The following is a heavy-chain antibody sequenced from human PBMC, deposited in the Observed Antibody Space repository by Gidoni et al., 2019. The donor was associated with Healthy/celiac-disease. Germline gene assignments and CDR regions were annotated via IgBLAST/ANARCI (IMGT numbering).Heavy chain of an antibody. J-gene: IGHJ4*02. Sequence: GKGLEWVAVIWYDGSNKYYADSVKGRFTISRDNSKNTLYLQMNSLRAEDTAVYYCARDGVGATDYWGQGTLVTVSS. CDR2: IWYDGSNK. D-gene: IGHD1-26*01. V-gene: IGHV3-33*01. CDR3: ARDGVGATDY.